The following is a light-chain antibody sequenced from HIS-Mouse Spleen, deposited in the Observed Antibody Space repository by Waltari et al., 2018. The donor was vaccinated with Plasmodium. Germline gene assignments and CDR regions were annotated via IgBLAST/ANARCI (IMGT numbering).Light chain of an antibody. Sequence: AIWMPQSPSLLSASTGDRVTISCRMRQGISSYLAWYQQKPGKAPELLIYAASTFQSWVPSRFSGSGSGTDVTRTISCLQSEDFATYYCQQYYSCPRTFGQGTKVEIK. CDR1: QGISSY. V-gene: IGKV1D-8*02. CDR2: AAS. CDR3: QQYYSCPRT. J-gene: IGKJ1*01.